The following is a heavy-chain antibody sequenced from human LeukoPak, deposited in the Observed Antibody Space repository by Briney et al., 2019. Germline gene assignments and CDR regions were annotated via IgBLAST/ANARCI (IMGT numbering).Heavy chain of an antibody. CDR2: IYYSGST. V-gene: IGHV4-39*07. CDR1: GGSISSSSYY. D-gene: IGHD3-10*01. CDR3: ARGRQLLWFGELSADV. Sequence: SETLSLTCTVSGGSISSSSYYWGWIRQPPGKGLEWIGSIYYSGSTYYNPSLKSRVTISVDTSKNQFSLKLSSVTAADTAVYYCARGRQLLWFGELSADVWGKGTTVTISS. J-gene: IGHJ6*04.